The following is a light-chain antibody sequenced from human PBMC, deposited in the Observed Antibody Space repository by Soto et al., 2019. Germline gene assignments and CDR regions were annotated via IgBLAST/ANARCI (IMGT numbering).Light chain of an antibody. V-gene: IGKV3-15*01. CDR1: QSVSSN. J-gene: IGKJ1*01. Sequence: EIVMTQSPATLSVSPGERATLSCRASQSVSSNLAWYQQKPGQAPRLLIYDSSTRATGIPARFSGSGSGTEFTLTISSLLSEDFAIYYCQQYNNWPRTFCQGTKVDIK. CDR2: DSS. CDR3: QQYNNWPRT.